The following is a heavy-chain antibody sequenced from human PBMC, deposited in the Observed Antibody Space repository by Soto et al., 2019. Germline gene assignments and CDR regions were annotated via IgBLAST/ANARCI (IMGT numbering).Heavy chain of an antibody. J-gene: IGHJ4*02. Sequence: QLQLQESGPGLVRPSETLSLTCSVSGGSITSRSSYWAWIRQPPGKGREWIGTFFSGSNFSNPSLRRRGTISKDTSRNQFSLKLTSVAATDTAMYYCATTRGLAVGGSFNYWGQGALVTVSS. CDR2: FFSGSN. CDR3: ATTRGLAVGGSFNY. CDR1: GGSITSRSSY. D-gene: IGHD6-13*01. V-gene: IGHV4-39*01.